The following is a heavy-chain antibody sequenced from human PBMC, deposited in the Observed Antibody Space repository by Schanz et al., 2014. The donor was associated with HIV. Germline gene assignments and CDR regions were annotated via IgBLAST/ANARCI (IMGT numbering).Heavy chain of an antibody. D-gene: IGHD6-13*01. CDR1: GFTFDDYD. V-gene: IGHV3-9*01. CDR2: ISWNSGSI. J-gene: IGHJ4*02. CDR3: ARDSAAARY. Sequence: EVQLAESGGGLVQPGRSLRLFCEASGFTFDDYDMHWVRQVPGKGLEWVSSISWNSGSIGYADSVKGRFTISRDNAKNSLYLHMNSLRDEDTAVYYCARDSAAARYWGQGTLVTVSS.